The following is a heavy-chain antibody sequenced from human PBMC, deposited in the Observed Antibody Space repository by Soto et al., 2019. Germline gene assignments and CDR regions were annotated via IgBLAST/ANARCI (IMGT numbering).Heavy chain of an antibody. D-gene: IGHD4-17*01. CDR1: GFPFSDYY. J-gene: IGHJ4*02. V-gene: IGHV3-11*01. CDR3: ARDVDADFRTDFDY. CDR2: ISGNGEII. Sequence: PGGSLRLSCAASGFPFSDYYIHWIRRAPGKGLEWISYISGNGEIIQYAASARGRFTISRDNAENSVYLEMDRLRAEDTALYYCARDVDADFRTDFDYWGRGTLVTVSS.